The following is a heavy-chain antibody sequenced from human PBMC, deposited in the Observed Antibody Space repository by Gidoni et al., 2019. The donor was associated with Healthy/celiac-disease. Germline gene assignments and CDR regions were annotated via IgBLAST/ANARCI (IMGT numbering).Heavy chain of an antibody. CDR3: ARTPRVGGSYPDLTFDY. D-gene: IGHD1-26*01. CDR2: IYHSGST. CDR1: CYSLSRGYY. J-gene: IGHJ4*02. V-gene: IGHV4-38-2*01. Sequence: QVQLQESGPGLVKPSETLSLTCAFSCYSLSRGYYWGWIRQPPGKGLEWIGSIYHSGSTYYNPSLKSRVTISVDTSKNQFSLKLSSVTAADTAVYYCARTPRVGGSYPDLTFDYWGQGTLVTVSS.